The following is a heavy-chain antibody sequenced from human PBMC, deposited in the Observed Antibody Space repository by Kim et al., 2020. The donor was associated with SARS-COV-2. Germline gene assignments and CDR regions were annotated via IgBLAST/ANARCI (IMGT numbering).Heavy chain of an antibody. CDR1: GYTFNSYD. CDR3: ARGRSRLRRISWVDP. Sequence: ASVKVSCTASGYTFNSYDINWVRQATGQGPEWMGWMNPNSGRTGYSQKFQGRVTMTSNTSINTAYMELSSLRSEDTAVYYCARGRSRLRRISWVDPWGQGTLVTVSS. V-gene: IGHV1-8*01. J-gene: IGHJ5*02. D-gene: IGHD4-17*01. CDR2: MNPNSGRT.